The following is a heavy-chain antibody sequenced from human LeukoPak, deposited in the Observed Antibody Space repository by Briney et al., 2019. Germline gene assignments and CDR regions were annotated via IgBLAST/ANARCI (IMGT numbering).Heavy chain of an antibody. CDR3: ATNDIVVVPAAI. V-gene: IGHV3-48*01. CDR1: GFSFSTSY. Sequence: GGSLRLSCAASGFSFSTSYMNWVRQAPGKGLEWVSYISSSSSTIYYEDPVKGRFTISRDNAKNSLFLQMNSLRGEDTAVYYCATNDIVVVPAAIWGQGTLVTVSS. D-gene: IGHD2-2*02. J-gene: IGHJ4*02. CDR2: ISSSSSTI.